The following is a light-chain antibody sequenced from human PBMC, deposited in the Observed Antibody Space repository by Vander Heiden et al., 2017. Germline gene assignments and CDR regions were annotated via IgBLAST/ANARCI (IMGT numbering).Light chain of an antibody. Sequence: SHVLRHPPSESVAPGQTARITVGGNNIGSKSVHCYQQKPGQAPVLVVYDDSDRPSRIPGRFSGSDAGNTATLTTSRIKDGDEADYYCQVWESRSDHYVFGAGTKVTVL. CDR2: DDS. J-gene: IGLJ1*01. CDR3: QVWESRSDHYV. V-gene: IGLV3-21*02. CDR1: NIGSKS.